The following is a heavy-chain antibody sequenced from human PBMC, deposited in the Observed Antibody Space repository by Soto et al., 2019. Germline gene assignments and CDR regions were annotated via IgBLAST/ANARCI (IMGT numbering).Heavy chain of an antibody. Sequence: GGSLRLSCAASGFTFSSYAMSWVRQAPGKGLEWVSAISGSGGSTYYADSVKGRFTISRDNSKNTLYLQMNSLRAEDTAVYYCVKDPRRCSGGSCGADAFDIWGQGTMVTVSS. V-gene: IGHV3-23*01. CDR1: GFTFSSYA. CDR2: ISGSGGST. J-gene: IGHJ3*02. D-gene: IGHD2-15*01. CDR3: VKDPRRCSGGSCGADAFDI.